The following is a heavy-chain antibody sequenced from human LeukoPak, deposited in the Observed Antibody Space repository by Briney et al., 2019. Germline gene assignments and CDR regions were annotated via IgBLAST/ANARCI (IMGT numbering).Heavy chain of an antibody. D-gene: IGHD3-22*01. Sequence: GASVKVSCKASGGTFSSYAISWVRQAPGQGLEWMGWISAYNGNTNYAQKLQGRVTMTTDTSTSTAYMELRSLRSDDTAVYYCARAQGGYYDSSGYYYYFDYRGQGTLVTVSS. CDR3: ARAQGGYYDSSGYYYYFDY. V-gene: IGHV1-18*01. CDR1: GGTFSSYA. CDR2: ISAYNGNT. J-gene: IGHJ4*02.